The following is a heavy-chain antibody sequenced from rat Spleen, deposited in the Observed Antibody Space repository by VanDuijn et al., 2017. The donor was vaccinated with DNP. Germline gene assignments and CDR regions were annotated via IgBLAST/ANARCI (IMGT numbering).Heavy chain of an antibody. CDR2: IRANGIT. CDR3: TREGRTMTVGFLDY. CDR1: DFSLADYS. Sequence: QVQLKESGPGLVQPSQTLSLTCSVSDFSLADYSIHWVRQPPGKGLEWLGRIRANGITDYNSGLKSRLTISRDISKSQVFLKMNSPQTEDSAIYFCTREGRTMTVGFLDYWGRGVMVTVSS. J-gene: IGHJ2*01. V-gene: IGHV2-19*01. D-gene: IGHD1-1*01.